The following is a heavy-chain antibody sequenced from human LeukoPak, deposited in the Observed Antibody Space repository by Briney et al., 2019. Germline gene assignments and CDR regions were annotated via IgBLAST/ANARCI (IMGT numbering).Heavy chain of an antibody. Sequence: SETLSLTCAVYGGSFSGYYWSWIRQPPGKGLEWIGEINHSGSTNYNPSLKSRVTISVDTSKNQFSLKLSPVTAADTAVYYCARGLLAAAGPEGYWGQGTLVTVSS. CDR2: INHSGST. D-gene: IGHD6-13*01. CDR3: ARGLLAAAGPEGY. V-gene: IGHV4-34*01. J-gene: IGHJ4*02. CDR1: GGSFSGYY.